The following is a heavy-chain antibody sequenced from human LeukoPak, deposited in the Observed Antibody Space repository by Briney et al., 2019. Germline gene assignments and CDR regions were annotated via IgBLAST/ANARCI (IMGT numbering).Heavy chain of an antibody. J-gene: IGHJ5*02. CDR1: GFTFSSYS. CDR3: ARDSSGWRNWFDP. D-gene: IGHD6-19*01. Sequence: PGGSLRPSCAASGFTFSSYSMNWVRQAPGKGLEWVSSISSSSSYIYYAASVKGRFTISRDNAKNSLYLQMNSLRAEDTAVYYCARDSSGWRNWFDPWGQGTLVTVSS. V-gene: IGHV3-21*01. CDR2: ISSSSSYI.